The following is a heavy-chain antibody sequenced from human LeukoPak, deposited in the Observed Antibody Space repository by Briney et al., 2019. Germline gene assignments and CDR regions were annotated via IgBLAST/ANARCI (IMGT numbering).Heavy chain of an antibody. CDR3: ARGSSARFIGPEY. D-gene: IGHD1-26*01. V-gene: IGHV3-7*01. CDR1: GFTFSRYW. J-gene: IGHJ4*01. Sequence: GGSLRLSCVGSGFTFSRYWLNWVRQAPGKGLEWVANMNQDGSEIYYLDSVKGRFTISRDNAKNSVYLQMNGLKAEDTAVYFCARGSSARFIGPEYWGHGTLVTVSS. CDR2: MNQDGSEI.